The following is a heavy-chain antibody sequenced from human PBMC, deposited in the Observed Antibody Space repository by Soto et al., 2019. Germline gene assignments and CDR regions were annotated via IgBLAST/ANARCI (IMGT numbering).Heavy chain of an antibody. D-gene: IGHD4-17*01. CDR1: GFTFSNYA. V-gene: IGHV3-23*01. CDR3: ASGYGDYGPYYYYYMDV. CDR2: VSATAGTT. J-gene: IGHJ6*03. Sequence: PGGSLRLSCAASGFTFSNYAMSWVRQAPGKGLEWVSLVSATAGTTYYTDSVKGRFTISRDNAKNTLYLQMNSLRAEDTAVYYCASGYGDYGPYYYYYMDVWGKGTTVTVSS.